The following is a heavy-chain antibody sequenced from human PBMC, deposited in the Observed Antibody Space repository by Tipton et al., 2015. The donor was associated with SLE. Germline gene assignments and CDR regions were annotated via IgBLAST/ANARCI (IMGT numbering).Heavy chain of an antibody. CDR2: MNTDGSIT. J-gene: IGHJ4*02. CDR3: ARGVGFCTNGVCYYYFDY. D-gene: IGHD2-8*01. V-gene: IGHV3-74*01. Sequence: SLRLSCAASGFTFSSYWMFWVRQAPGKGLVCVSRMNTDGSITTYADSVKGRFTISRDNAKNTLYLQMNSLRAEDTAVYYCARGVGFCTNGVCYYYFDYWGQGTLVTVSS. CDR1: GFTFSSYW.